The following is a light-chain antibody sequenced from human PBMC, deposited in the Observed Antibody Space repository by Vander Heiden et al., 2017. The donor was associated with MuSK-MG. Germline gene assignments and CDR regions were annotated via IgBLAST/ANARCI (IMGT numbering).Light chain of an antibody. CDR3: GAWDDSLDVPV. J-gene: IGLJ2*01. CDR2: LND. V-gene: IGLV1-44*01. Sequence: QPVLPQPPSASGTPGPRVTISCSGSSSNIERNPVNWYQQFPGTAPKLLIYLNDQRPSWVPDRFSGSKSGTSAALAISGLRSEDEGDYYCGAWDDSLDVPVIGGGTKLTVL. CDR1: SSNIERNP.